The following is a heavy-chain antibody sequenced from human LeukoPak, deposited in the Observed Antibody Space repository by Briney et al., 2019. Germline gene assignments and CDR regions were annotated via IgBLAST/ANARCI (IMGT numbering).Heavy chain of an antibody. CDR1: GFTFSSYG. V-gene: IGHV3-33*03. D-gene: IGHD7-27*01. CDR3: AKTQFGKTGDASRWLYYFDY. J-gene: IGHJ4*02. CDR2: IWYDGSNA. Sequence: GRSLRLSCAASGFTFSSYGMHWVRQAPGKGLEWVAVIWYDGSNAHYADSVKGRFTISRDNSKKTLYLQMNSLRAEDTTLYYCAKTQFGKTGDASRWLYYFDYWGQGTLVTVSS.